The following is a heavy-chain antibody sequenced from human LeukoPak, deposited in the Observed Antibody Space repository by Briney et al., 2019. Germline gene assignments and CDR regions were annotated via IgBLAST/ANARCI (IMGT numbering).Heavy chain of an antibody. CDR2: IYHSGST. Sequence: SETLSLTCTVSGYSISSGYYWGWIRQPPGKGLEWIGSIYHSGSTYYNPSLKSRVTISVDTSKNQFSLKLSSVTAADTAVYYCAVTYYDILTGYWVYGPRWWPDYFDYWGQGTLVTVSS. CDR3: AVTYYDILTGYWVYGPRWWPDYFDY. CDR1: GYSISSGYY. D-gene: IGHD3-9*01. J-gene: IGHJ4*02. V-gene: IGHV4-38-2*02.